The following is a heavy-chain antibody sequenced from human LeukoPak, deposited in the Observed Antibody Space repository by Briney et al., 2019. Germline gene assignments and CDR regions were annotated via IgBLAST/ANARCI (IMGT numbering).Heavy chain of an antibody. D-gene: IGHD3-16*01. V-gene: IGHV1-69*10. Sequence: SVKVSFKASGGTFSSYAISWVRQAPGKGLEWMGGIIPILGIANYAQKFQGRVTITADKSTSTAYMELSSLRSEDTAVYYCARVDGRGNKDDYWGQGTLVTVSS. CDR2: IIPILGIA. CDR3: ARVDGRGNKDDY. J-gene: IGHJ4*02. CDR1: GGTFSSYA.